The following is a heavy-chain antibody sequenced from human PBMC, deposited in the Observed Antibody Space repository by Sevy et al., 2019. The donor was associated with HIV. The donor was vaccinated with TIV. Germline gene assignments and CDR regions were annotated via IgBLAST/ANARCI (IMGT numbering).Heavy chain of an antibody. V-gene: IGHV1-69*13. CDR3: ARGGGAVDHGMDV. CDR1: GGTFSSYD. Sequence: ASVKVSCKASGGTFSSYDINWVRQAPGQGLEWMGPIIPIFGTSSYAHNFQGRVTITADESTSTAYMDLSSLRSEDTAVYYCARGGGAVDHGMDVWGQGTTVTVSS. J-gene: IGHJ6*02. CDR2: IIPIFGTS. D-gene: IGHD2-21*01.